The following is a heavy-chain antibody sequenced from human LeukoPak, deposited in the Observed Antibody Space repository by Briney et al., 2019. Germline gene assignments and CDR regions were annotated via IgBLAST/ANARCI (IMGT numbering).Heavy chain of an antibody. J-gene: IGHJ4*02. CDR1: GGSFSGYY. V-gene: IGHV4-34*01. CDR3: ARQISINLIDY. CDR2: INDSGTT. Sequence: KSSETLSLTCAVYGGSFSGYYWSWIRQPPGKGLEWIGEINDSGTTNYNPSLKSRVTISVDTSKNQFSLKLRSVTAADTAVYYCARQISINLIDYWGQGTLVTVS. D-gene: IGHD1-14*01.